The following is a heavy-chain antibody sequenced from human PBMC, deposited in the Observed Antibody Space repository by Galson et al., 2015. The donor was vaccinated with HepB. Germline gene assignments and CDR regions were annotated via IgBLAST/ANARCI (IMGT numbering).Heavy chain of an antibody. D-gene: IGHD6-13*01. V-gene: IGHV6-1*01. CDR3: ARVVYSSSWYAEDYYYYYYGMDV. J-gene: IGHJ6*02. Sequence: AISGDSVSSNSAAWNWIRQSPSRGLEWLGRTYYRSKWYNDYAVSVKSRITINPDTSKNQFSLQLNSVTPEDTAVYYCARVVYSSSWYAEDYYYYYYGMDVWGQGTTVTVSS. CDR2: TYYRSKWYN. CDR1: GDSVSSNSAA.